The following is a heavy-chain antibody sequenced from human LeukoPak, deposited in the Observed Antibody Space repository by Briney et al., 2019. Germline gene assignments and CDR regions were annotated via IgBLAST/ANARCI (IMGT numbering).Heavy chain of an antibody. CDR3: ATMGGGSLWYFDL. D-gene: IGHD1-26*01. CDR2: ISYDGSNK. J-gene: IGHJ2*01. CDR1: GFPLHSHG. Sequence: AGGAPGLSCSAPGFPLHSHGLHLGPPAPGQGPGWGGVISYDGSNKYYADSVKGRFTISRDNAKNSLYLQMNSPRAEDTAVYYCATMGGGSLWYFDLWGRGTLVTVSS. V-gene: IGHV3-30*03.